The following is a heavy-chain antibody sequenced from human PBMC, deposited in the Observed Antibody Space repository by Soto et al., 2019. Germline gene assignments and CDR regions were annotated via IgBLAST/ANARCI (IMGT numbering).Heavy chain of an antibody. V-gene: IGHV3-23*01. D-gene: IGHD7-27*01. CDR1: GFTFSVFA. Sequence: GGSLRLSCAASGFTFSVFAMSWVRQSPGKGLEWVSTISGSGGSTYYADAVKGRFTISRDNSMGTLYLQMKSLRVEDTAIYYCAKEVSLGSTVDLGYWGQGTLVTVSS. J-gene: IGHJ4*02. CDR2: ISGSGGST. CDR3: AKEVSLGSTVDLGY.